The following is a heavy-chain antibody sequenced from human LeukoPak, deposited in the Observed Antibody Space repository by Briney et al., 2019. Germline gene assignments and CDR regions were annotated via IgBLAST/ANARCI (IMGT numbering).Heavy chain of an antibody. CDR2: INPSGGST. CDR1: GYTFTSYY. J-gene: IGHJ4*02. CDR3: AREYGSGWNDY. V-gene: IGHV1-46*01. Sequence: ASVKVSCKASGYTFTSYYMHWVRQAPGQGLEWMGIINPSGGSTSYAQKFQGRVTMTRDTSISTAYMELSSLRSDDTAVYYCAREYGSGWNDYWGQGTLVTVSS. D-gene: IGHD6-19*01.